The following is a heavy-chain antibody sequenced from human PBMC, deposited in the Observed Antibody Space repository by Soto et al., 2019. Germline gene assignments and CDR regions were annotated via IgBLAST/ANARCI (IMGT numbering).Heavy chain of an antibody. V-gene: IGHV4-39*07. J-gene: IGHJ6*02. Sequence: SETLSLTCTVSGGSISSGDYYWSWIRQPPGKGLEWIGEINHSGSTNYNPSLKSRVTISVDTSKNQFSLKLSSVTAADTAVYYCARLKVEKDRFGELFTHVRYYGMDVWGQGTTVTVSS. CDR1: GGSISSGDYY. D-gene: IGHD3-10*01. CDR3: ARLKVEKDRFGELFTHVRYYGMDV. CDR2: INHSGST.